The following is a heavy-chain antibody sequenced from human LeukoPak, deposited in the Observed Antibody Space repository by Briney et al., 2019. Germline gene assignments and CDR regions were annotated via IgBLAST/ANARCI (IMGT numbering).Heavy chain of an antibody. CDR1: GGSISSYY. CDR3: ARGSGVVVPAAMWGWFDP. Sequence: PSETLSLTCTVSGGSISSYYWSWIRQPPGKGLEWIGYIYYSGSTNYNPSLKSRVTISVDTSKNQFSLKLSSVTAADTAVYYCARGSGVVVPAAMWGWFDPWGQGTLVTVSS. J-gene: IGHJ5*02. V-gene: IGHV4-59*12. D-gene: IGHD2-2*01. CDR2: IYYSGST.